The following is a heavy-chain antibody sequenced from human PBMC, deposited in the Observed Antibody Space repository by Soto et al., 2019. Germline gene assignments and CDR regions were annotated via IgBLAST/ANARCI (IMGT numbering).Heavy chain of an antibody. D-gene: IGHD3-22*01. CDR2: IYYSGST. V-gene: IGHV4-30-4*01. CDR1: GGSISSGDYY. Sequence: SETLSLTCTVSGGSISSGDYYWSWIRQPPGKGLEWIGYIYYSGSTYYNPSLKSRVTISVDTSKNQFSLKLSSVTAADTAVYYCARTTITMIVVVMNPWFDPWGQGTQVTVSS. CDR3: ARTTITMIVVVMNPWFDP. J-gene: IGHJ5*02.